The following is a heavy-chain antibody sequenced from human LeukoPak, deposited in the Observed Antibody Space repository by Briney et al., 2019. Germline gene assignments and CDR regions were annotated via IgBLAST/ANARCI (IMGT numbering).Heavy chain of an antibody. J-gene: IGHJ3*02. CDR2: INPSSGGT. CDR1: GYTFTGYY. Sequence: GASVKVSCKASGYTFTGYYMHWVRQAPGQGLEWMGWINPSSGGTNYAQKFQGSVTMTRDTSISTAYMELSRLRSDDTAVYYCARLTYYDFWSGYNYAFDIWGQGTMVTVSS. CDR3: ARLTYYDFWSGYNYAFDI. V-gene: IGHV1-2*02. D-gene: IGHD3-3*01.